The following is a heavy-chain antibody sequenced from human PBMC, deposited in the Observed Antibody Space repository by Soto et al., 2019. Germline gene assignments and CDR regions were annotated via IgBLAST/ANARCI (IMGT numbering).Heavy chain of an antibody. CDR2: FDPEDGET. CDR3: ATVNYYDSSGYSPFDY. CDR1: GYTLTELS. J-gene: IGHJ4*02. Sequence: ASVKVSCKVSGYTLTELSMHWVRQAPGKGLEWMGGFDPEDGETIYAQKFRGRVTMTEDTSTDTAYMELSSLRSEDTAVYYCATVNYYDSSGYSPFDYWGQGTLVTVSS. V-gene: IGHV1-24*01. D-gene: IGHD3-22*01.